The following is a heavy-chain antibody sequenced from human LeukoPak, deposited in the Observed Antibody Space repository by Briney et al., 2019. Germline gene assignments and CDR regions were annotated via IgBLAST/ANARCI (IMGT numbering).Heavy chain of an antibody. Sequence: SETLSLTCSVSGGSISSSSSYWGWIRQPPGKGLEWIGSIYYSGSSFDNPALKSRVTISVDTSKNQFSLKLSSVTAADTAVYYCARAAYSSGWYSVYYYYYYMDVWGKGTTVTVSS. CDR3: ARAAYSSGWYSVYYYYYYMDV. CDR1: GGSISSSSSY. V-gene: IGHV4-39*07. J-gene: IGHJ6*03. CDR2: IYYSGSS. D-gene: IGHD6-19*01.